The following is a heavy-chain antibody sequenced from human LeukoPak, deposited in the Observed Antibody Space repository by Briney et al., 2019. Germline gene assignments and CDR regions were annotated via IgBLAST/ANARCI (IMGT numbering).Heavy chain of an antibody. Sequence: QPGGSLRLSCAASGFSFRNYDMHWVRQPTGKGLEWVSAIGTVGDTFYPDSVKGRFTISRDNAKNFLYLQMNSLRAGDTAVYYCTRSTYCNSTSRYPGAFDIWGQGTMVTVSA. CDR3: TRSTYCNSTSRYPGAFDI. J-gene: IGHJ3*02. V-gene: IGHV3-13*01. D-gene: IGHD2-2*01. CDR1: GFSFRNYD. CDR2: IGTVGDT.